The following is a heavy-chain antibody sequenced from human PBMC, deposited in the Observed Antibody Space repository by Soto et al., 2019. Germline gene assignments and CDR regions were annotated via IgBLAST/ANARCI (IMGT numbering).Heavy chain of an antibody. Sequence: EVQLLESGGGLVQPGGSLRLSCAASGFTFSSYAMSWVRQAPGKGLEWVSAISGSGGSTYYADSVKGRFTISRDNSKNTLYLQMNSLGAEGTAVYYGAKRGGGGFGVVGYFDYWGQGTLVTVSS. V-gene: IGHV3-23*01. CDR1: GFTFSSYA. D-gene: IGHD3-3*01. CDR2: ISGSGGST. J-gene: IGHJ4*02. CDR3: AKRGGGGFGVVGYFDY.